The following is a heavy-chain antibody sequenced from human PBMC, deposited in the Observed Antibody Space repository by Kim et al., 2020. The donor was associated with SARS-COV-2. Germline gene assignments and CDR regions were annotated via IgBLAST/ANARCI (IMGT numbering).Heavy chain of an antibody. CDR1: GGSISSYY. V-gene: IGHV4-59*08. CDR3: AGSSWGSWFDP. CDR2: IYYSGST. Sequence: SETLSLTCTVSGGSISSYYWSWIRQPPGKGLEWIGYIYYSGSTNYNPSLKSRVTISVDTSKNQFSLKLSSVTAADTAVYYCAGSSWGSWFDPWGQGTLVTVSS. D-gene: IGHD6-13*01. J-gene: IGHJ5*02.